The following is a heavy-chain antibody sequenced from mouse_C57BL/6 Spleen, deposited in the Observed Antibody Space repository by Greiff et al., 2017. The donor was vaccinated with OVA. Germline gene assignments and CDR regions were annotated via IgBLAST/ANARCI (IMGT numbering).Heavy chain of an antibody. CDR1: GYTFTSYW. CDR2: INPSTGGT. CDR3: ARVYRDVLYFDY. Sequence: QVQLQQSGTELVKPGASVKLSCKASGYTFTSYWMHWVKQRPGHGLEWIGNINPSTGGTDYNEKFKSKATLTVDKSSSTAYMQLSSLTSEDSAVYYCARVYRDVLYFDYWRQGTTRTVSS. V-gene: IGHV1-53*01. J-gene: IGHJ2*01. D-gene: IGHD5-1-1*01.